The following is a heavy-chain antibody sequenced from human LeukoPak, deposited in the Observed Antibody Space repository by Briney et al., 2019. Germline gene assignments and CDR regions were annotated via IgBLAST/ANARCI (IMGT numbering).Heavy chain of an antibody. CDR1: GFTFSSYS. D-gene: IGHD2-2*01. Sequence: GGSLRLSCSGSGFTFSSYSMNWVRQAPGQGPEWIAYITGGSNTIYYAESVKGRFTISRDNGKNSLYLQMNNVTVEDTAVYYCASRYQGDNYGMVVWGQGTTVTVSS. J-gene: IGHJ6*02. CDR3: ASRYQGDNYGMVV. V-gene: IGHV3-48*01. CDR2: ITGGSNTI.